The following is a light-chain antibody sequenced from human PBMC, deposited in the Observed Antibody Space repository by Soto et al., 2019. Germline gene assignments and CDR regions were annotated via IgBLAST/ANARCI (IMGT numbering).Light chain of an antibody. CDR1: QSVLYSSNNKNY. J-gene: IGKJ4*01. CDR3: QQYYYTPLT. V-gene: IGKV4-1*01. Sequence: DIVMTKSEDSLAVSLGERATINCKSSQSVLYSSNNKNYLTWYQQKPGQPPKLLIYWASTRESGVPDRFSGSGSGTDFTLTISRLQAEDLAVYYCQQYYYTPLTFGGGTKVDIK. CDR2: WAS.